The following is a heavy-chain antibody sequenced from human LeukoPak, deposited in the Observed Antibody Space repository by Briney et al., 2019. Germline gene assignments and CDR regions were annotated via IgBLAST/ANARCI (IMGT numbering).Heavy chain of an antibody. J-gene: IGHJ4*02. CDR2: FDPEDGET. D-gene: IGHD3-22*01. V-gene: IGHV1-24*01. CDR1: GYTLTELS. CDR3: ATVGSSGYYYHPFDY. Sequence: VSVKVSCKVSGYTLTELSMHWVRQAPGKGLEWMGGFDPEDGETIYAQKFQGRVTMTEDTSTDTAYMELSSLRSEDTAVYYCATVGSSGYYYHPFDYWGQGTLVTVSS.